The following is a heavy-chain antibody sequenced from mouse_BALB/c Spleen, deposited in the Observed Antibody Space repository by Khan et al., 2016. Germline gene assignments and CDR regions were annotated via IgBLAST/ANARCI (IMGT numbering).Heavy chain of an antibody. D-gene: IGHD2-4*01. Sequence: VQLKESGAELVKPGASVKLSCTASGFNITDTYMHWVKQRPEQGLEWIGRIDPANGNTKYDPKFQGKATITADTSSHTAYLQLSSLTSEDTAVDYCARSPYDYDVGFAYWGQGTLVTVSA. CDR2: IDPANGNT. V-gene: IGHV14-3*02. CDR3: ARSPYDYDVGFAY. J-gene: IGHJ3*01. CDR1: GFNITDTY.